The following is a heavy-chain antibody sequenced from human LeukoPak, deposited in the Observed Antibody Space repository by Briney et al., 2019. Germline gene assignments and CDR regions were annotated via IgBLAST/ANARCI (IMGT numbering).Heavy chain of an antibody. CDR3: TTGISGVTMVRGIIIAFDY. CDR1: GFTFSNYA. V-gene: IGHV3-23*01. J-gene: IGHJ4*02. Sequence: GGSLRLFCAASGFTFSNYAMNWVRQAPGKGLEWVSSISVSGSNTFYADSVKGRFTISRDNSKNTLYLQMNSLKTEDTAVYYCTTGISGVTMVRGIIIAFDYWGQGTLVTVSS. CDR2: ISVSGSNT. D-gene: IGHD3-10*01.